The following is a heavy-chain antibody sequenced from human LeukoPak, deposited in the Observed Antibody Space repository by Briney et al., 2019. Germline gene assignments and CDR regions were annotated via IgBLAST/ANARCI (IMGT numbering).Heavy chain of an antibody. J-gene: IGHJ4*02. D-gene: IGHD6-13*01. CDR1: GFNVSSHH. V-gene: IGHV3-74*01. CDR3: ASASSHRIAAGGDY. CDR2: INSDGSSR. Sequence: PGGSLRLSCAVSGFNVSSHHMNWVRQAPGKGLVWVSRINSDGSSRNYADSVKGRFTISRDNAKNTLYLQMNSLRAEDTAVYYCASASSHRIAAGGDYWGQGTLVTVSS.